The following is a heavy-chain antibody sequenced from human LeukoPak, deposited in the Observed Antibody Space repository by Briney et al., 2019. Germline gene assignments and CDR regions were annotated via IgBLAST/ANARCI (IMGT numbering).Heavy chain of an antibody. J-gene: IGHJ4*02. CDR2: IYPGDFDT. CDR1: GSRFTSYW. CDR3: ASTSYSYGRIYFDY. V-gene: IGHV5-51*01. D-gene: IGHD5-18*01. Sequence: GGSLQISCQGSGSRFTSYWIGWARQLPGKGLEWMGIIYPGDFDTRYSPSSQGQVPISADKSISTAYLQWSSLKASDTAMYYCASTSYSYGRIYFDYWGQGTLVTVSS.